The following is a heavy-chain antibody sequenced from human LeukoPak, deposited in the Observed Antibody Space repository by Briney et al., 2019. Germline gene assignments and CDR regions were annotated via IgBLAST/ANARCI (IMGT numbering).Heavy chain of an antibody. D-gene: IGHD4-11*01. CDR3: ARGYDYLYAEYFQH. CDR1: GYTFTSYD. V-gene: IGHV1-8*01. J-gene: IGHJ1*01. CDR2: MNPNSGNT. Sequence: ASVKVSFKASGYTFTSYDINWVRKATGQGLEWMGWMNPNSGNTGYAQEFQGRVTMTRNTSISTAYMELSSLRSEDTAVYYCARGYDYLYAEYFQHWGQGTLVTVSS.